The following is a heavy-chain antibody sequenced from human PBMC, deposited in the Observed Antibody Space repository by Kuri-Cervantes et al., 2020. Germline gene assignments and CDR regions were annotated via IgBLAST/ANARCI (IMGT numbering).Heavy chain of an antibody. Sequence: GGSLRLSCAASGFTVSSNYMSWVCQAPGKGLEWVSVIYSGGSTYYADSVKGRFTISRDNSKNTLYLQMNSLRAEDTAVYYCARGVTGTDNFDYWGQGTLVTVSS. V-gene: IGHV3-66*01. D-gene: IGHD1-14*01. J-gene: IGHJ4*02. CDR1: GFTVSSNY. CDR3: ARGVTGTDNFDY. CDR2: IYSGGST.